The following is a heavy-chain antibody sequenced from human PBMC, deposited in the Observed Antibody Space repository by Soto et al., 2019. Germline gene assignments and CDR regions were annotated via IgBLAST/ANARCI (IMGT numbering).Heavy chain of an antibody. Sequence: PSQTLSLTCAISGDSVSSNSAAWNWIRQSPSRGLEWLGRTYYRSKWYNDYAVSVKSRITINPDTSKNQFSLQLNSVTPEDTAVYFCARDSVEGSGWYNYYYGMDVWGQGTTVTVSS. CDR3: ARDSVEGSGWYNYYYGMDV. D-gene: IGHD6-19*01. V-gene: IGHV6-1*01. CDR1: GDSVSSNSAA. CDR2: TYYRSKWYN. J-gene: IGHJ6*02.